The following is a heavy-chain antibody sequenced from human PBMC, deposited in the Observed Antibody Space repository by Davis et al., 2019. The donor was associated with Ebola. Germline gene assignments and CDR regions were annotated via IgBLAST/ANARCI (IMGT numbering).Heavy chain of an antibody. Sequence: GESLKISCAASGFTFSFYAMSWVRQAPGKGLEWVSWIGGSGIITYYTDSVRGRFTVSRDSSKNTLYLQMDSLRAEDTAIYFCAKANTLTSASDHWGQGTLVTVSS. CDR3: AKANTLTSASDH. V-gene: IGHV3-23*01. J-gene: IGHJ4*02. CDR1: GFTFSFYA. CDR2: IGGSGIIT.